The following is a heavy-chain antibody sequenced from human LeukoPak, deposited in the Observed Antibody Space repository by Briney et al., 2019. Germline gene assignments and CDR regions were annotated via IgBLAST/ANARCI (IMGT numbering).Heavy chain of an antibody. CDR2: IYYSGST. D-gene: IGHD2-21*01. Sequence: SETLSLTCTVSGGSISSYYWSWIRQPPGKGLEWIGYIYYSGSTNYNPSLKSRVTISLETSKNQFSLKLSSVTAADTAVYYCARGVVIAPQTFDYWGQGTLVTVSS. CDR1: GGSISSYY. CDR3: ARGVVIAPQTFDY. J-gene: IGHJ4*02. V-gene: IGHV4-59*01.